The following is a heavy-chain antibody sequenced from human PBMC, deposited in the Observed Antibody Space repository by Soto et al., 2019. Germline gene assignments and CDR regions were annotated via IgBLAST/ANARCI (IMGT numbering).Heavy chain of an antibody. CDR2: ISAYNGNT. D-gene: IGHD3-22*01. CDR1: GYTFTSYG. J-gene: IGHJ2*01. CDR3: ARERNYYDSSGYYYGYFDL. V-gene: IGHV1-18*01. Sequence: QVQLVQSGAEVKKPGASVKVSCKASGYTFTSYGISWVRQAPGQGLEWMGWISAYNGNTNYAEKLQGRVTMTTDTSTSVAYMELRSLRSDDTAVYYCARERNYYDSSGYYYGYFDLWGRGTLVTVSS.